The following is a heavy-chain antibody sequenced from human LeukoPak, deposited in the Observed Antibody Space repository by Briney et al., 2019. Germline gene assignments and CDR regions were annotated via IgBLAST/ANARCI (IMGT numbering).Heavy chain of an antibody. CDR1: GGSISSSNYY. D-gene: IGHD3-10*01. Sequence: SGTLSLTCSVSGGSISSSNYYWSWIRQPAGKGLEWIGRIYTSESTNYNPSLKSRVTISVDTSRNQFSLKLSSVTAADTAVYYCARGLWFGDENPPYFDYWGQGILVTVSS. J-gene: IGHJ4*02. CDR2: IYTSEST. V-gene: IGHV4-61*02. CDR3: ARGLWFGDENPPYFDY.